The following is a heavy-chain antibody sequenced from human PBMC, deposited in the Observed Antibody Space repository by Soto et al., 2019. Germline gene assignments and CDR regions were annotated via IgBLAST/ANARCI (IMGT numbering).Heavy chain of an antibody. CDR1: GYTFTSYA. Sequence: ASVKVSCKASGYTFTSYAMHWVRQAPGQRLEWMGWINAGNGNTKYSQKFQGRVTITRDTSASTAYMELSSLRSEDTAVYYCARSPIFGVDWFDPWGQGTLVTVSS. V-gene: IGHV1-3*01. CDR3: ARSPIFGVDWFDP. J-gene: IGHJ5*02. D-gene: IGHD3-3*01. CDR2: INAGNGNT.